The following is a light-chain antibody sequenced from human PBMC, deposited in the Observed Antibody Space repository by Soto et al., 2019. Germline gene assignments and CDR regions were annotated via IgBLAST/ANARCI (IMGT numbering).Light chain of an antibody. CDR1: QSVSSSY. CDR2: GAS. V-gene: IGKV3-20*01. J-gene: IGKJ1*01. CDR3: QQYGSSPWT. Sequence: EIVLTQSPGTLSLSPGERATLSCRASQSVSSSYLAWYQQKPGQAPRLLIYGASSRATGIPDRFSGSGSGIHFTLTISRLEPEDLAVYYCQQYGSSPWTFGQGTKVEIK.